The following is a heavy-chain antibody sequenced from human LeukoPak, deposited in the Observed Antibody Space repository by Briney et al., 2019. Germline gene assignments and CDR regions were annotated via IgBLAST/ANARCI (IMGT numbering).Heavy chain of an antibody. D-gene: IGHD6-19*01. CDR1: GYTLTELS. CDR2: LDPEDGEA. Sequence: ASVKVSCKVSGYTLTELSMHWVRQAPGKGLEWMGGLDPEDGEAIYAQKFQGRVTMTEDTSTDTAYMELSSLRSEDTAVYYCATDLSTVPPPIAVAGIPWGQGTLVTVSS. V-gene: IGHV1-24*01. CDR3: ATDLSTVPPPIAVAGIP. J-gene: IGHJ5*02.